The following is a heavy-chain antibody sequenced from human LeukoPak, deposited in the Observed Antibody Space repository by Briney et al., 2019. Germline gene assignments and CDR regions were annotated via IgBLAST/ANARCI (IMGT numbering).Heavy chain of an antibody. Sequence: SQTLSLTCAISGDSVSSNSAAWNWIRQSPSRGLEWLGRTYYRSKWYNDYAVSVKSRIAINPDTSKNQFSLQLNSVTPEDTAVYYCAIDSGSSWCGTYPSPDNWFDPWGQGTLVTVSS. CDR3: AIDSGSSWCGTYPSPDNWFDP. D-gene: IGHD6-13*01. CDR1: GDSVSSNSAA. J-gene: IGHJ5*02. V-gene: IGHV6-1*01. CDR2: TYYRSKWYN.